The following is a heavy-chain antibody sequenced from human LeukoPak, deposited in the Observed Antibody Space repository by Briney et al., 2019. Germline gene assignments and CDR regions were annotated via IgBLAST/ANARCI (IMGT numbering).Heavy chain of an antibody. D-gene: IGHD3-16*01. V-gene: IGHV1-46*01. J-gene: IGHJ3*02. CDR1: GYTFTSYY. CDR3: ARRLSDAFDI. Sequence: GASVKVSCKASGYTFTSYYMHWVRQAPGQGLEWMGIINPSGGSTSYAQKFQGRITMTRDTSTSTVYMEPSSLRSEDTAVYYCARRLSDAFDIWGQGTMVTVSS. CDR2: INPSGGST.